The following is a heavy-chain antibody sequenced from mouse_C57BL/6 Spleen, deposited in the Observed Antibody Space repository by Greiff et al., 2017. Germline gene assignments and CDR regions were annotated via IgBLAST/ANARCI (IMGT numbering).Heavy chain of an antibody. J-gene: IGHJ2*01. V-gene: IGHV1-59*01. D-gene: IGHD1-1*01. CDR2: IDPSDSYT. CDR1: GYTFTSYW. CDR3: APGNYYGLDY. Sequence: VQLQQSGAELVRPGTSVKLSCKASGYTFTSYWMHWVKQRPGQGLEWIGVIDPSDSYTNYNQKFKGKATLTVDTSSSTAYMQLSSLTSEDSAVYYCAPGNYYGLDYWGQGTTLTVSS.